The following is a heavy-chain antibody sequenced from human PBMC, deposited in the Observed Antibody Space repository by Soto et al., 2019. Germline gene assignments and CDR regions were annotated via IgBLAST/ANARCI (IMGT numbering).Heavy chain of an antibody. CDR2: IYYSGST. J-gene: IGHJ6*03. CDR1: GGSISSYY. Sequence: SETLSLTCTVSGGSISSYYWSWIRQPPGKGLEWIGYIYYSGSTNYNPSLKSRVTISVDTSKNQFSLKLSSVTAADTAVYYCARGRDSSSWYGYYYYMDVWGKGTTVTVSS. D-gene: IGHD6-13*01. V-gene: IGHV4-59*01. CDR3: ARGRDSSSWYGYYYYMDV.